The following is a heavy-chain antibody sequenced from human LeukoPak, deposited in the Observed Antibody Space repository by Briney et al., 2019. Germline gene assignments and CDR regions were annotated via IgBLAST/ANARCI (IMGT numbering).Heavy chain of an antibody. CDR2: IYYSGST. Sequence: SQTLSLTCTVSGGSISSSSYYWGWIRQPPGKGLEWIGSIYYSGSTYYNPSLKSRVTISVDTSKNQFSLKLSSVTAADTAVYYCARGVTTMVRGVTSPSWFDPWGQGTLVTVSS. CDR3: ARGVTTMVRGVTSPSWFDP. D-gene: IGHD3-10*01. CDR1: GGSISSSSYY. V-gene: IGHV4-39*07. J-gene: IGHJ5*02.